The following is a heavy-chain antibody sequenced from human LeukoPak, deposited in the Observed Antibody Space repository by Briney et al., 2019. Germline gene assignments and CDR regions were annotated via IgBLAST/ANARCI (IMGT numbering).Heavy chain of an antibody. Sequence: KPSETLSLTCAVYGGSFSGYYWSWIRQAPGKGLEWIGEINHSGSTNYNPSLKSRVTISVDTSKNQSSLKLSSVTAADTAVYYCARGSVHSFGAVTSDAFDIWGQGTMVTVSS. CDR3: ARGSVHSFGAVTSDAFDI. D-gene: IGHD3-3*01. V-gene: IGHV4-34*01. J-gene: IGHJ3*02. CDR1: GGSFSGYY. CDR2: INHSGST.